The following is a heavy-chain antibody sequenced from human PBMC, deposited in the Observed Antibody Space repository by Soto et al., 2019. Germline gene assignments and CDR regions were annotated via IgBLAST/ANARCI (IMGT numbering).Heavy chain of an antibody. CDR1: GVPVSGYY. Sequence: PSEPLSLTCSVYGVPVSGYYWSWIRHSPGKGLEWIGEINHSGNTNYNPSLRSRVAMLVDTSKNQFSLSLSSVTAADTAVYYCANLIVFHSSYYHDYWGHGTLVTVS. J-gene: IGHJ4*01. V-gene: IGHV4-34*01. D-gene: IGHD1-26*01. CDR2: INHSGNT. CDR3: ANLIVFHSSYYHDY.